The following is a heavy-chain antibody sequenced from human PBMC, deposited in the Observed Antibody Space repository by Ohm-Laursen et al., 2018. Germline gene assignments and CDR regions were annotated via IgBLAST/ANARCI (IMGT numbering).Heavy chain of an antibody. Sequence: SLRLSCSASRFTFSSYAMSWVRQAPGKGLEWVAAISDSGGYTYYADSVKGRFTISRDNSKNTLYLQMDSLRAEDAAVYYCAKDPYPSPLNFDYWGQGTLVTVSS. CDR1: RFTFSSYA. CDR3: AKDPYPSPLNFDY. V-gene: IGHV3-23*01. J-gene: IGHJ4*02. CDR2: ISDSGGYT.